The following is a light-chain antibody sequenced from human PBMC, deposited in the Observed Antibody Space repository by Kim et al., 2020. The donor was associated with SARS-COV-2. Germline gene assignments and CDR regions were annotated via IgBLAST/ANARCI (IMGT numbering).Light chain of an antibody. V-gene: IGKV1-39*01. CDR3: HPSYISPFT. Sequence: DIQMTQSPSSLSASVGDRVTITCRTSQSISSHLNWYHQKPGRAPKLLISAASTLQGGVPSRFSGSGSETDFTLTISSLQPEDFATYFCHPSYISPFTFGPGTKVDSK. CDR2: AAS. CDR1: QSISSH. J-gene: IGKJ3*01.